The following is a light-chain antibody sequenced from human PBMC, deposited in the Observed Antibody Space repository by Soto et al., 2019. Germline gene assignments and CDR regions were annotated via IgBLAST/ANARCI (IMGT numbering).Light chain of an antibody. CDR1: QSVSSSY. Sequence: EIVLTQSPGTLSLSPGERATLSCRASQSVSSSYLAWYQQKPGQAPRLLIYGASSRATGIPDRFSGSGSGTDLTLTIRKLEPEDLAVYYYQKYCSSNQTFGQGTKLEIK. V-gene: IGKV3-20*01. CDR2: GAS. CDR3: QKYCSSNQT. J-gene: IGKJ1*01.